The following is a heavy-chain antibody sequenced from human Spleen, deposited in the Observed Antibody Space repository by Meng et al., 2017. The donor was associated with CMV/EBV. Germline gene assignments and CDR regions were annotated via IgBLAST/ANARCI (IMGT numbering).Heavy chain of an antibody. CDR1: GGSFSGYF. Sequence: LSPTCAVYGGSFSGYFWSWIRQMPGKGLEWIGEINLGGSTNYNPSLMSRVTISLDTSKNQLSLKMSSVTAADTAVYFCARGGGSFDPWGQGTLVTVSS. J-gene: IGHJ5*02. D-gene: IGHD3-10*01. CDR2: INLGGST. V-gene: IGHV4-34*01. CDR3: ARGGGSFDP.